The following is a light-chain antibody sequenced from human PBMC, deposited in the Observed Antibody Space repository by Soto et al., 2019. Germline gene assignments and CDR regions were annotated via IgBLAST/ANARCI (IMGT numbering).Light chain of an antibody. J-gene: IGKJ4*01. CDR1: QSVGID. CDR3: QQRKNGLT. V-gene: IGKV3-11*01. CDR2: DAS. Sequence: EIVLTQSPATLSLSPGERATHSCRASQSVGIDLAWFQQTPGQAPRLLIFDASYRATGIPIRFSGSGSGTDFTLTISSLEPEDFAVYYCQQRKNGLTFGGGTKVDIK.